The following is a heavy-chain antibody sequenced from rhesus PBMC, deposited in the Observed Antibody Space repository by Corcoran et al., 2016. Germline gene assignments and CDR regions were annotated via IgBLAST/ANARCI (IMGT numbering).Heavy chain of an antibody. D-gene: IGHD1-26*01. CDR1: GSSLSTSGMG. CDR2: IYWDDAK. J-gene: IGHJ6*01. CDR3: ARRRSNWIGLDS. Sequence: QVTLKESGPVLVKPTQTLTLTCSFSGSSLSTSGMGVGGIRQPPGKTLGWLAHIYWDDAKRYSTSLESRPTTTKDTSNNQVVLPMTDMDPVDTATYCCARRRSNWIGLDSWGQGVVVTVSS. V-gene: IGHV2-1*01.